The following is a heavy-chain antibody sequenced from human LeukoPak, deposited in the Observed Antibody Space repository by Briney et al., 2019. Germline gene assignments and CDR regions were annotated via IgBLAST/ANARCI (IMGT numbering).Heavy chain of an antibody. CDR1: GFTFSSYG. D-gene: IGHD6-13*01. J-gene: IGHJ4*02. CDR3: ARDARYSSSWYYFDY. Sequence: SGGSLRLSCAASGFTFSSYGMHWVCQARGKGLEWVAVIWYDGSNKYYADSVKGRFTISRDNSKNTLYLQMNSLRAEDTAVYYCARDARYSSSWYYFDYWGQGTLVTVSS. V-gene: IGHV3-33*01. CDR2: IWYDGSNK.